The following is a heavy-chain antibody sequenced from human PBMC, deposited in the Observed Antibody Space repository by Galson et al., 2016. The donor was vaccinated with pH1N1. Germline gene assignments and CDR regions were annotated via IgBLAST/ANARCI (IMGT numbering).Heavy chain of an antibody. D-gene: IGHD5-18*01. CDR3: ARDVRISLWLPDF. CDR2: MSAYNGNT. Sequence: SVKVSCKASGYTFTNYGITWVRQAPGQGLEWMARMSAYNGNTNYAQKFQGRVTMATDTSTNTAYMELRNLTSDDTAVYYCARDVRISLWLPDFWGQGTLVTVSS. J-gene: IGHJ4*02. V-gene: IGHV1-18*01. CDR1: GYTFTNYG.